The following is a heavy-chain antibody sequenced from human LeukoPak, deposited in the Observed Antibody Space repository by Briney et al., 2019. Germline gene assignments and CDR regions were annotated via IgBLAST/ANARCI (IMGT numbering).Heavy chain of an antibody. CDR3: ATSVGYRGSYRSFDY. J-gene: IGHJ4*02. CDR1: GGSFSGYY. V-gene: IGHV4-34*01. D-gene: IGHD1-26*01. Sequence: SETLSLTCAVYGGSFSGYYWSWIRQPPGNGLEWIGEINHSGSTNYNPSLKSRVTISVDTSKNQFSLKLSSVTAADTAVYYCATSVGYRGSYRSFDYWGQGTLVTVSS. CDR2: INHSGST.